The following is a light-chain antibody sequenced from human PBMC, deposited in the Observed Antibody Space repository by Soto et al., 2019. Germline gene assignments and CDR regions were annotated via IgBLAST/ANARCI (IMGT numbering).Light chain of an antibody. CDR1: NSDIGLYDF. CDR3: SAYAGTTDLGV. CDR2: EVT. Sequence: QSVLTQPPSASGSPGQSVTISCTGTNSDIGLYDFVSWYQQHPGQPPQLIIYEVTKRPSGVPDRFSGSKSGNTASLTVSDLQTEDAADYYCSAYAGTTDLGVFGGGTKLTVL. J-gene: IGLJ2*01. V-gene: IGLV2-8*01.